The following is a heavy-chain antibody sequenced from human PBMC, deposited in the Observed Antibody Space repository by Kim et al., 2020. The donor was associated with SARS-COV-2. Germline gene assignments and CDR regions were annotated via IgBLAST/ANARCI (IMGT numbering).Heavy chain of an antibody. D-gene: IGHD3-10*01. CDR2: INPSTGNT. J-gene: IGHJ5*02. CDR1: GYTFTNYY. CDR3: ARDRDSMVRGVRYNWFDP. V-gene: IGHV1-46*01. Sequence: ASVKVSCKASGYTFTNYYIHWVRQAPGQGLEWMGIINPSTGNTNYAQKFQGRVTMTRDTSTSTVYMELSSLRSEDTAVYYCARDRDSMVRGVRYNWFDPWGQGTLVTVSA.